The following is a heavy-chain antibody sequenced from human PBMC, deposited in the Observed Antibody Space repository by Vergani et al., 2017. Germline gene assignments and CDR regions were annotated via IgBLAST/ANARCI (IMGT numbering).Heavy chain of an antibody. Sequence: EVQLVESGGGLVQPGGSLTLSCAASGFTFSGSAMHWVRQTSGKGLEWVSAISGHGDRTYYADSVKGRFTISRDNSKNTVYLQMNSLKAEDRATYYCAREERSNTSPFVGDWGQGTLVTV. V-gene: IGHV3-23*04. D-gene: IGHD2/OR15-2a*01. J-gene: IGHJ4*02. CDR1: GFTFSGSA. CDR3: AREERSNTSPFVGD. CDR2: ISGHGDRT.